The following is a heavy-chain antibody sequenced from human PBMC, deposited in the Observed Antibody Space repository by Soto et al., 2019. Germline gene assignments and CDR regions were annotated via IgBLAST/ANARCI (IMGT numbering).Heavy chain of an antibody. CDR1: GYTFTSYG. Sequence: GASVKVSCKASGYTFTSYGISWVRQAPGQGLEWMGWISAYNGNTNYAQKLQGRVTMTTDTSTSTAYMELRSLRSDDTAAYYCARDSVITMIVVVSSDSDIWGQGTMVTVSS. J-gene: IGHJ3*02. V-gene: IGHV1-18*01. CDR3: ARDSVITMIVVVSSDSDI. CDR2: ISAYNGNT. D-gene: IGHD3-22*01.